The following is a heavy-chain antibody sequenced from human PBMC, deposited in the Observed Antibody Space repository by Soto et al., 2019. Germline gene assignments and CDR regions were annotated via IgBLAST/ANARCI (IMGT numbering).Heavy chain of an antibody. CDR3: VCGGNFFVY. CDR1: VFTFSTYW. V-gene: IGHV3-7*01. Sequence: EVQLVESGGGLVQPGGSLRLSCAASVFTFSTYWMTWVRRPPGKGLEWVANLDQDGSERYYVDSVRGRFTISRDNAKNSLYLKMNSLRAEDTAVYYCVCGGNFFVYWGQGTLVTVSP. D-gene: IGHD3-16*01. CDR2: LDQDGSER. J-gene: IGHJ4*02.